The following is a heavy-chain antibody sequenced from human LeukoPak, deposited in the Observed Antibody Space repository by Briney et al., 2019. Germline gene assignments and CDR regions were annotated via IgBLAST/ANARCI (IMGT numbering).Heavy chain of an antibody. V-gene: IGHV3-23*01. CDR2: ISGSGGST. D-gene: IGHD3-3*01. Sequence: GGSLRLSCAASGFTFSSYAMSWVRQAPGKGLEWGSAISGSGGSTYYADSVKGRFTISRDNSKNTLYLQMNSLRAEDTAVYYCAKDADLGYDFWSGYFSFDYWGQGTLVTVSS. CDR3: AKDADLGYDFWSGYFSFDY. J-gene: IGHJ4*02. CDR1: GFTFSSYA.